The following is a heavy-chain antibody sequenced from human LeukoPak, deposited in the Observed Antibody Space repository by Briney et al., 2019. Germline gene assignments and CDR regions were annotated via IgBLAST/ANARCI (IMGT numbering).Heavy chain of an antibody. V-gene: IGHV4-39*01. J-gene: IGHJ4*02. D-gene: IGHD3-10*01. Sequence: SEALSLTCTVSGDSISRSIYYWGWIRQPPGKGLEWIGSIYYSGSTFFNPSLESRATISVDTSKNQFSLRLTSVTAADTAVYSCATVRFGHGVYWGQGTLVTVSS. CDR3: ATVRFGHGVY. CDR2: IYYSGST. CDR1: GDSISRSIYY.